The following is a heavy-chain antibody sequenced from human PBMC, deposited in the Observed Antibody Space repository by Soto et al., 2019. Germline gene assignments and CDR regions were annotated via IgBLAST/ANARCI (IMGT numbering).Heavy chain of an antibody. CDR3: ARDRLRLGELSLLGYFDY. CDR2: ISYDGSNK. J-gene: IGHJ4*02. D-gene: IGHD3-16*02. V-gene: IGHV3-30*04. CDR1: GFTFSRHT. Sequence: QVQLEESGGGMVQPGRSLRLSCAASGFTFSRHTMHWVRQAPGKGLEWMASISYDGSNKYYADSVKGRFTICRDNYKNTLSVQMDSLRAEDTAVYYCARDRLRLGELSLLGYFDYWGQGTLVTVSS.